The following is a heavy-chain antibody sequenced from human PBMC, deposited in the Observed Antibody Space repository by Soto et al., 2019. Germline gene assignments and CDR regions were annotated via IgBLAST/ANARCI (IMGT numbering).Heavy chain of an antibody. CDR3: ARVIRYSSGQGDYYYYYGMDV. J-gene: IGHJ6*04. CDR2: IIPIFGTA. D-gene: IGHD6-19*01. V-gene: IGHV1-69*13. CDR1: GGTFSSYA. Sequence: GASVKVSCKASGGTFSSYAISWVRQAPGQGLEWMGGIIPIFGTANYAQKFQGRVTITADESTSTAYMELSSLRSEDTAVYYCARVIRYSSGQGDYYYYYGMDVWGKGTTVTVSS.